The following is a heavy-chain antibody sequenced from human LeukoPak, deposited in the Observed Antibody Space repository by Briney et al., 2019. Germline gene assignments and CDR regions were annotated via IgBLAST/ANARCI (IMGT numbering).Heavy chain of an antibody. CDR3: ARGSGYSVATSGRANWFDP. J-gene: IGHJ5*02. CDR1: GGSFSGYY. CDR2: INHSGST. V-gene: IGHV4-34*01. Sequence: SETLSLTCAVYGGSFSGYYWSWIRQPPGKGLEWIGEINHSGSTNYNPSLKSRVTISVDTSKNQFSLKLSSVTAADTAVYYSARGSGYSVATSGRANWFDPWGQGTLVTVSS. D-gene: IGHD5/OR15-5a*01.